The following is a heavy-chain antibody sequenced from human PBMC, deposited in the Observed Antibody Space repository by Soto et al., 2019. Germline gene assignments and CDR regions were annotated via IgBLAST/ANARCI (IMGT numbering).Heavy chain of an antibody. J-gene: IGHJ4*02. CDR1: GFTFSSYG. CDR2: ISYDGSNK. CDR3: AKVAILGATAYFEY. D-gene: IGHD1-26*01. Sequence: QVQLVESGGGVVQPGRSLRLSCAASGFTFSSYGMHWVRQAPGKGLEWVAVISYDGSNKYYADSVKGRFTIPRDNSKNTLYLQMNSLRAEDTAVYYCAKVAILGATAYFEYWGQGTLVTVSS. V-gene: IGHV3-30*18.